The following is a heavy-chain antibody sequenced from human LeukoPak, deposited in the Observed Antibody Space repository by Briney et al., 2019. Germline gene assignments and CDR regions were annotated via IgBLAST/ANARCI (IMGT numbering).Heavy chain of an antibody. CDR2: INHSGST. D-gene: IGHD6-19*01. J-gene: IGHJ3*02. CDR3: ARDIAVAGTYAFDI. Sequence: SETLSLTCAVYGGSFSGYYWSWIRQPPGKGLEWIGEINHSGSTNYNPSLKSRVTISVDKSKNQFSLKLSSVTAADTAVYYCARDIAVAGTYAFDIWGQGTMVTVSS. V-gene: IGHV4-34*01. CDR1: GGSFSGYY.